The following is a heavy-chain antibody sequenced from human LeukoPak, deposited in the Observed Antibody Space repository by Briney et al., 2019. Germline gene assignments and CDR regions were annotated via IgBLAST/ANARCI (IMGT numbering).Heavy chain of an antibody. CDR3: ARDHNYDFWSGPYYYGMDV. CDR2: ISAYNGNT. J-gene: IGHJ6*02. D-gene: IGHD3-3*01. CDR1: GYTFTSYG. Sequence: ASVKVSCKASGYTFTSYGISWVRQAPGQGLEWMGWISAYNGNTNYAQKLQGRVTMTTDTSTSTAYMELRSLRSDDTAVYYCARDHNYDFWSGPYYYGMDVWGQGTTVTVSS. V-gene: IGHV1-18*01.